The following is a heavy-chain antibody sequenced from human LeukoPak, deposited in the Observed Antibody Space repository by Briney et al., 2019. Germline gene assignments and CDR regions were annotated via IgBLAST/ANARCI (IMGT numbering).Heavy chain of an antibody. CDR2: VYYTGST. CDR1: GGSISGTHYF. J-gene: IGHJ3*02. Sequence: SETLSLTCTVSGGSISGTHYFWDWIRQPPGKGLEWIGSVYYTGSTHYNPSLQSRVTISLDKAKNQFSLKLSSVTAADTAVYYCASVADMVRGVTDAFDIWGQGTMVTVSS. D-gene: IGHD3-10*01. V-gene: IGHV4-39*07. CDR3: ASVADMVRGVTDAFDI.